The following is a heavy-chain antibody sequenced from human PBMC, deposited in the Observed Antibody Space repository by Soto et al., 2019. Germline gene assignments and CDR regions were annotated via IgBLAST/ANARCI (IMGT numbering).Heavy chain of an antibody. CDR1: GYTFTGYY. V-gene: IGHV1-2*04. J-gene: IGHJ5*02. D-gene: IGHD3-22*01. Sequence: ASVKVSCKASGYTFTGYYMHWVRQAPGQGLEWMGWINPNSGGTNYAQKFQGWVTMTRDTSISTAYMELSSLRSEDTAVYYCASCYDSSGYFSIGDHNWFDPWGQGTLVTVSS. CDR3: ASCYDSSGYFSIGDHNWFDP. CDR2: INPNSGGT.